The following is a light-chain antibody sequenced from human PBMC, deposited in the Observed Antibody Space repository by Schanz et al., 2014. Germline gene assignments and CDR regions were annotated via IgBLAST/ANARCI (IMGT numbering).Light chain of an antibody. CDR3: CSYAGLSSWV. J-gene: IGLJ3*02. CDR1: SSDVGGYNY. V-gene: IGLV2-23*02. CDR2: DVS. Sequence: QSALTQPASVSGPPGQSITISCTGTSSDVGGYNYVSWYQQHPGKAPKLMIYDVSDRPSGVSNRFSGSKSGSTASLTISGLQAEDEADYYCCSYAGLSSWVFGGGTKLTVL.